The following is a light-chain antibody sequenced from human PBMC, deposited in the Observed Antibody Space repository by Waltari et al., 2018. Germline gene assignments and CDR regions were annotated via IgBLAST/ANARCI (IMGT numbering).Light chain of an antibody. CDR3: QQHGNSPSPT. CDR2: GAS. Sequence: EIVLTQSPGTLSLSPGERATLSCRASPSVSSNSLAWYQQKYGQAPRLLSYGASSRATGIPDRFSGSGSGTDFTLTISRLEPEDFAVYYCQQHGNSPSPTFGGGTKVEIK. CDR1: PSVSSNS. V-gene: IGKV3-20*01. J-gene: IGKJ4*01.